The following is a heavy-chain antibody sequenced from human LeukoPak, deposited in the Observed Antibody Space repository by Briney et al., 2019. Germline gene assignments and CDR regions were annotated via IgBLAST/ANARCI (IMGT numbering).Heavy chain of an antibody. D-gene: IGHD3-22*01. CDR2: IDWDDDK. V-gene: IGHV2-70*11. Sequence: SGPTLVNPTQTLTLTCTFSGFSLSTSGMCVSWIRQPPGKALEWLARIDWDDDKYYSTSLKTRLTISKDTSKNQVVLTMTNTDPVDTATYYSARLSNYYDSSGRFDYWGQGTLVTVSS. J-gene: IGHJ4*02. CDR1: GFSLSTSGMC. CDR3: ARLSNYYDSSGRFDY.